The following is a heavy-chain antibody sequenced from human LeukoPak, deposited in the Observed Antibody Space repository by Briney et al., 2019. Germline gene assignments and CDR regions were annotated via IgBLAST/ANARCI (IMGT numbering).Heavy chain of an antibody. J-gene: IGHJ3*02. CDR1: GFTFDDYA. CDR3: AKDIGVFRAAAADFDAFDI. Sequence: PGRSLRLSCAASGFTFDDYAMHWVRQAPGKGLGWVSGISWNSGSIGYADSVKGRFTISRDNAKNSLYLQMNSLRAEDTALYYCAKDIGVFRAAAADFDAFDIWGQGTMVTVSS. CDR2: ISWNSGSI. D-gene: IGHD6-13*01. V-gene: IGHV3-9*01.